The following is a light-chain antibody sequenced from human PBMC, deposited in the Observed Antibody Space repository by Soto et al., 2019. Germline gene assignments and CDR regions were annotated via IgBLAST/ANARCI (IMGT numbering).Light chain of an antibody. CDR1: QSVHSN. V-gene: IGKV3-20*01. CDR3: QQYGNSPIT. CDR2: GAS. J-gene: IGKJ5*01. Sequence: EIVMTQSPATLSLSPGETATISSRASQSVHSNLAWFQQHPGQAPRLLIYGASSRATGIPDRFSGSGSGTDFTLTISRLEPEDFAVYYCQQYGNSPITFGQGTRLEI.